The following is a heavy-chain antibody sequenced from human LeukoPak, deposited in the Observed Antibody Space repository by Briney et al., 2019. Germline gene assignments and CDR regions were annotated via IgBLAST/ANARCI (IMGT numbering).Heavy chain of an antibody. CDR2: IRYDGSNT. J-gene: IGHJ4*02. CDR3: AKVVRYYYDSSGSALDY. D-gene: IGHD3-22*01. V-gene: IGHV3-30*02. Sequence: GGSLRLSCAASGFTFSTYGMHWVRQAPGKGLEWVAFIRYDGSNTHYADSVKGRFTISRDNSKNTLYLKMNSLRAEDTAMYYCAKVVRYYYDSSGSALDYWGQGTLVTVSS. CDR1: GFTFSTYG.